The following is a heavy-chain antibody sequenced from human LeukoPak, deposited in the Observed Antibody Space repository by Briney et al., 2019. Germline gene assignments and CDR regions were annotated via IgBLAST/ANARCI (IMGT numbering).Heavy chain of an antibody. V-gene: IGHV3-7*01. CDR2: IKEDGSEK. CDR3: ARGGDLRDYGDYSYIPDFDY. J-gene: IGHJ4*02. D-gene: IGHD4-17*01. CDR1: GFTFSNYW. Sequence: QSGGSLGLSCAASGFTFSNYWMSWVRQAPGKGLEWVANIKEDGSEKYYVDSVKGRFTISRDNARNSLYLQMNSLRAEDTAVYYCARGGDLRDYGDYSYIPDFDYWGQGTLVTVSS.